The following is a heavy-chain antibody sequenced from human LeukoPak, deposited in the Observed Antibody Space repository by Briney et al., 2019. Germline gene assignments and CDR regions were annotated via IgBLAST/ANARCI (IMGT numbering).Heavy chain of an antibody. V-gene: IGHV1-18*01. CDR3: ARDWQPGYSSGWYSG. CDR1: GYTFTSYG. CDR2: ISAYNGNT. J-gene: IGHJ4*02. D-gene: IGHD6-19*01. Sequence: ASVKVSCKASGYTFTSYGISWVRQAPGQGLEWMGRISAYNGNTNYAQKLQGRVTMTTDTSTSTAYMELRSLRSDDTAVYYCARDWQPGYSSGWYSGWGQGTLVTVSS.